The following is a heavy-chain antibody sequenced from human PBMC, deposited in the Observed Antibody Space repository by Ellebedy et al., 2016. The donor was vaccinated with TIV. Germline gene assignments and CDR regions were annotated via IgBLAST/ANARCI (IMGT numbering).Heavy chain of an antibody. CDR2: ISYDGRYK. J-gene: IGHJ4*02. CDR1: GRTFNSNG. Sequence: GGSLRLSXVVSGRTFNSNGMHWVRQAPGKGLEWVAVISYDGRYKSYTESVKGRFTISRDNSNNTLYLQMNSLRAEDTAVYYCARDSGFYCLDFWGQGALVTVSS. CDR3: ARDSGFYCLDF. V-gene: IGHV3-30*03. D-gene: IGHD2-15*01.